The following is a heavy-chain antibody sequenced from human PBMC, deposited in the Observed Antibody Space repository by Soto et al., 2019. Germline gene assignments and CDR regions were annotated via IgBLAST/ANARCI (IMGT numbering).Heavy chain of an antibody. CDR3: AREDDGGDSLDV. CDR1: GGSINSDSYH. CDR2: IHHSGAF. J-gene: IGHJ6*02. Sequence: PSETLSLTCTVSGGSINSDSYHWTWIRQSPGKGLEWIGYIHHSGAFLYNPSFNSRLTISVDTSKNQFSLHLSSVTDADTAVYFCAREDDGGDSLDVWGQGTTVTVSS. V-gene: IGHV4-30-4*08. D-gene: IGHD2-21*02.